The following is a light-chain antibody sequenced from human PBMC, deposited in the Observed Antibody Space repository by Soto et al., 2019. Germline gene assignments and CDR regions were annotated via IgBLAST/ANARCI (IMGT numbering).Light chain of an antibody. J-gene: IGKJ4*01. CDR3: QQYDSYPLT. CDR2: DAS. V-gene: IGKV1-5*01. CDR1: QSISSW. Sequence: IRMTQSPYTLAASVGVDLGGSRRASQSISSWLAWYQQKPGKAPKLLIYDASSLESGVPSRFSGSGSGTEFTINISSLQPDDFATYYCQQYDSYPLTFGGGTKV.